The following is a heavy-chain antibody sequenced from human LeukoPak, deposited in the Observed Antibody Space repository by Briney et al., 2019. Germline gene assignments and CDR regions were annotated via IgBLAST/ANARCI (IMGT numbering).Heavy chain of an antibody. CDR2: IFTGGST. D-gene: IGHD2/OR15-2a*01. Sequence: SETLSLTCSASGVSINSGNYYWTWIRQPAGKGLQWIGRIFTGGSTNYNPSLQSRVTISMDTSKSQVSLRLRSVTAADTAVYYCARVVSSVYYYMDVWGKGTSVTVSS. J-gene: IGHJ6*03. CDR3: ARVVSSVYYYMDV. V-gene: IGHV4-61*02. CDR1: GVSINSGNYY.